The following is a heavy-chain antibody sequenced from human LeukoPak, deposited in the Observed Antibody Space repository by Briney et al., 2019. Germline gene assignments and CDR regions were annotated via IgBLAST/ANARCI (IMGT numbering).Heavy chain of an antibody. CDR2: ISSSSSTI. CDR3: ARSYYDFWSGYPAPDYYGMDV. CDR1: GFTFSSYS. J-gene: IGHJ6*02. Sequence: GGSLRLSCAASGFTFSSYSMNWVRQAPGKGLEWVSYISSSSSTIYYADSVKGRFTISRDNSKNTLYLQMGSLRAEDMAVYYCARSYYDFWSGYPAPDYYGMDVWGQGTTVTVSS. D-gene: IGHD3-3*01. V-gene: IGHV3-48*01.